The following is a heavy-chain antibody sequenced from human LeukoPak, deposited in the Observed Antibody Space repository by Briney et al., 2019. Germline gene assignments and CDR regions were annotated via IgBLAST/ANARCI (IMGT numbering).Heavy chain of an antibody. CDR1: GGSMRDGVYL. D-gene: IGHD2-15*01. V-gene: IGHV4-31*03. Sequence: PSQTLSLTCTISGGSMRDGVYLWSGARLHPGKGLEWIVYISYPGSTPYTPSLESRVTRSVDPQDTSKKQFSLKFTTVTAADTAIYYSAIQYSPDGSGLAPCGQGTLVSVSS. J-gene: IGHJ5*02. CDR3: AIQYSPDGSGLAP. CDR2: ISYPGST.